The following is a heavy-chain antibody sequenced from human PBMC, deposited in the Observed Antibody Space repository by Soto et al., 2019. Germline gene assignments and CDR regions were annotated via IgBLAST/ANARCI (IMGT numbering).Heavy chain of an antibody. D-gene: IGHD3-22*01. CDR3: ARDSSNTYYYDSSGYYRFDY. V-gene: IGHV1-18*01. J-gene: IGHJ4*02. CDR2: ISAYNGNT. Sequence: QVQLVQSGAEVKKPGASVKVSCKASGYTFTSYGISWVRQAPGQGLEWMGGISAYNGNTNYAQKLQGRVTMTTDTSTSTAYMELRSLRSDDTAVYYCARDSSNTYYYDSSGYYRFDYWGQGTLVTVSS. CDR1: GYTFTSYG.